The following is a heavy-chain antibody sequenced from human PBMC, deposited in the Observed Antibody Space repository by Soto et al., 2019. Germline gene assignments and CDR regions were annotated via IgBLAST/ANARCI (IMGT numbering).Heavy chain of an antibody. J-gene: IGHJ4*02. V-gene: IGHV4-59*01. CDR1: GDSPSATY. Sequence: PPDPMSHTCTVSGDSPSATYSSCIRHSPGKGLEWIGYFYSSGSPHHNPSLKSRVTISEDRSKNQFYLKLSSVTAADTAVYYCAREYNYDSSGIGFDSWGQGTLVTVS. CDR3: AREYNYDSSGIGFDS. D-gene: IGHD3-22*01. CDR2: FYSSGSP.